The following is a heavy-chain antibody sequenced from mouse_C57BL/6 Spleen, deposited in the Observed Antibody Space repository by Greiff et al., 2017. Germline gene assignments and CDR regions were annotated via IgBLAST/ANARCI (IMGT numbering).Heavy chain of an antibody. J-gene: IGHJ1*03. Sequence: VQLQQPGAELVKPGASVKLSCKASGYTFTSYWMHWVKQRPGRGLEWIGRIDPNSGGTKYNEKFKSKATLTVDKHSSTAYMQLSSLTSEDSAVYYGARWGYGSSGRDWYFDVWGTGTTVTVSS. D-gene: IGHD1-1*01. V-gene: IGHV1-72*01. CDR1: GYTFTSYW. CDR3: ARWGYGSSGRDWYFDV. CDR2: IDPNSGGT.